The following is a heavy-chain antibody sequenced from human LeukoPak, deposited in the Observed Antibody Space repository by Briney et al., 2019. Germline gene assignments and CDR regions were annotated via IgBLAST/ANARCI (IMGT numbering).Heavy chain of an antibody. J-gene: IGHJ4*02. CDR1: GFTVSSNY. CDR2: IYSGGST. V-gene: IGHV3-66*01. D-gene: IGHD3-10*01. CDR3: ARVTYYYGSGSLDY. Sequence: GGSLRLSCAASGFTVSSNYMSWVRQAPGKGLGWVSVIYSGGSTYYADSVKGRFTISRDNSKNTLYLQMNSLRAEDTAVYYCARVTYYYGSGSLDYWGQGTLVTVSS.